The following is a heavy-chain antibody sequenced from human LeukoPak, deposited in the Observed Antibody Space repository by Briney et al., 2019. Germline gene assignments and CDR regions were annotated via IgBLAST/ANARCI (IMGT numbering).Heavy chain of an antibody. CDR1: GFTFDDYA. V-gene: IGHV3-9*01. D-gene: IGHD2-15*01. CDR2: ISWNSGSI. CDR3: AKDRDCSGGSCSLFGFTDYFYGMDV. Sequence: GRSLRLSCAASGFTFDDYAMHWVRQAPGKGLEWVSGISWNSGSIGYADSVKGRFTISRDNAKNSLYLQMNSLRAEDTALYYCAKDRDCSGGSCSLFGFTDYFYGMDVWGQGTTVTVSS. J-gene: IGHJ6*02.